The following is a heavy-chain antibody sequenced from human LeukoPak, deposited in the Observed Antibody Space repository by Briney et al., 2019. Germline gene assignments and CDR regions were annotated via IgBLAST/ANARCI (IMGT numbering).Heavy chain of an antibody. CDR2: ISYDGRNK. D-gene: IGHD6-13*01. V-gene: IGHV3-30*18. CDR1: GFTFSSYG. Sequence: GRSLRLSCAASGFTFSSYGMHWVRQAPGKGLKWVASISYDGRNKYYADSVKGRFTISRDNSKNTLYLQMNSLRAEDAAVYYCAKDLALYPGTAAAGPRYYYYGMDVWGQGTTVTVSS. CDR3: AKDLALYPGTAAAGPRYYYYGMDV. J-gene: IGHJ6*02.